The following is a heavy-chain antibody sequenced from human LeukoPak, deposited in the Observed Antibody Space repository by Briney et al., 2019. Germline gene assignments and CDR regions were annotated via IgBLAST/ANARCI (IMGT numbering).Heavy chain of an antibody. CDR2: INPNSGGT. CDR1: GYTFTGYY. Sequence: GASVKVSCKASGYTFTGYYMHWVRQAPGQGLEWMGWINPNSGGTNYAQKFQGRVTMTRDTSISTAYMELGRLRSDDTAVYYCARGENALRFLDSNNWFDPWGQGTLVTVSS. CDR3: ARGENALRFLDSNNWFDP. D-gene: IGHD3-3*01. J-gene: IGHJ5*02. V-gene: IGHV1-2*02.